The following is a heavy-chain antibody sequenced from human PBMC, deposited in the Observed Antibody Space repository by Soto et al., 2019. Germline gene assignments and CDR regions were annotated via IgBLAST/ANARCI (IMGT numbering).Heavy chain of an antibody. J-gene: IGHJ5*02. V-gene: IGHV4-34*09. Sequence: SETLSLTCAVYGGSFSGYDWTWIRQPPGTGLEWIGEINHSGSTYYNPSLKSRVTISVDTSKNQFSLKLSSVTAADTAVYYCARWWSGSRQGFDPWGQGTLVTVSS. CDR1: GGSFSGYD. CDR2: INHSGST. CDR3: ARWWSGSRQGFDP. D-gene: IGHD3-3*01.